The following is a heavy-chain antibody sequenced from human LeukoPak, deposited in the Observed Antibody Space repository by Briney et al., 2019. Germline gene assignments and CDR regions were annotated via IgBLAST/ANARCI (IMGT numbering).Heavy chain of an antibody. CDR3: ARDRGEYSNYGEFDP. CDR2: INAGNGNT. J-gene: IGHJ5*02. Sequence: ASVKVSCKASGYTFTTYAIHWVRQAPGQRLEWMGWINAGNGNTKYSQKFQARVTITRDTSASTAYMELSSLRSEDTAVYYCARDRGEYSNYGEFDPWGQGTLVTVSS. V-gene: IGHV1-3*01. CDR1: GYTFTTYA. D-gene: IGHD4-11*01.